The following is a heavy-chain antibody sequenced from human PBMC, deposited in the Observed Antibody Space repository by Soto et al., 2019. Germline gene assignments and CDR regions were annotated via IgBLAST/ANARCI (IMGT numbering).Heavy chain of an antibody. V-gene: IGHV1-69*06. CDR2: IIHIFGTA. Sequence: QVQLVQSGAEVKKPGSSVKVSCKASGGTFSSYAISWVRQAPGQGLEWMGGIIHIFGTANYAQKFQGRVTITADKSTSTAYMELSSLRSEDTAVYYCARRGGYCSGGSCLAGMDVWGQGTTVTVSS. J-gene: IGHJ6*02. CDR1: GGTFSSYA. D-gene: IGHD2-15*01. CDR3: ARRGGYCSGGSCLAGMDV.